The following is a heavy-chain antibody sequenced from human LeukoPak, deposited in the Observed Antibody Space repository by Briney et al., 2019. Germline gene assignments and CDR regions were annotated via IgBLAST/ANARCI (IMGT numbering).Heavy chain of an antibody. CDR3: ARVRGRYYFDY. CDR1: GFTFSSYA. D-gene: IGHD5-12*01. V-gene: IGHV3-30-3*01. J-gene: IGHJ4*02. Sequence: GGSLRLSCAASGFTFSSYAMHWVRQAPGNWLEWVAVISYDGSNKYYADSVKGRFTISRDNSKNTLYLQMNSLRAEDTAVYYCARVRGRYYFDYWGQGTLVTVSS. CDR2: ISYDGSNK.